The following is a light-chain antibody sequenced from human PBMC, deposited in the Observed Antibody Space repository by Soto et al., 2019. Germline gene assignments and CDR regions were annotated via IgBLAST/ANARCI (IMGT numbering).Light chain of an antibody. Sequence: EIVLTQSPGTLSLSPGDRATLSCRASQSISFYLAWYQKKPGQAPRLLVYGGSNRATGIPDRFSGSGSGTDFTLTISRLEPEDFAVYFCQRYDRSPLTFGGGPTVEIK. CDR2: GGS. V-gene: IGKV3-20*01. CDR3: QRYDRSPLT. CDR1: QSISFY. J-gene: IGKJ4*01.